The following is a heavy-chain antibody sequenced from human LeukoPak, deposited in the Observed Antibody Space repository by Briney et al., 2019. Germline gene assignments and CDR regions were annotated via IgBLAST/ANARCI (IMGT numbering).Heavy chain of an antibody. Sequence: GASVKVSCKASGYTFTGYYMHWVRQAPGQGLEWMGWINLNSGGTNYAQKFQGRVTMTRDTSISTAYMELSRLRSDDTAVYYCARVKRGGYYDYVWGGYRYTLYFDYWGQGTLVTVSS. CDR1: GYTFTGYY. D-gene: IGHD3-16*02. V-gene: IGHV1-2*02. CDR3: ARVKRGGYYDYVWGGYRYTLYFDY. CDR2: INLNSGGT. J-gene: IGHJ4*02.